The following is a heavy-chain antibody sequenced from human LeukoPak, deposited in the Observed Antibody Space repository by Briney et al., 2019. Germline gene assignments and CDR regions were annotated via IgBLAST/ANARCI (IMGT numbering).Heavy chain of an antibody. D-gene: IGHD3-22*01. CDR2: INGGAT. J-gene: IGHJ4*02. CDR3: ARSSITMIVVIS. V-gene: IGHV3-23*01. Sequence: PGGSLRLSCAASGFTFSTYAMGWVRQAPGKGLEWVSGINGGATYYADSVKGRFTISRDNAESTLYLQMNSLSAEDTAVYYCARSSITMIVVISWGQGTLVTVSS. CDR1: GFTFSTYA.